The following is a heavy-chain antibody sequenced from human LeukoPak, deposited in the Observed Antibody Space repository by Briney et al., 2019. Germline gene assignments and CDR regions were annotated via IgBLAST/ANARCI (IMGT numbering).Heavy chain of an antibody. D-gene: IGHD6-6*01. CDR3: AKGLYSSSSYSY. J-gene: IGHJ4*02. Sequence: PGRSLRLSCAASGFTFSSYGTHWVRQAPGKGLEWVAVISYDGSNKYYADSVKGRFTISRDNSKNTLYLQMNSLRAEDTAVYYCAKGLYSSSSYSYWGQGTLVTVSS. V-gene: IGHV3-30*18. CDR2: ISYDGSNK. CDR1: GFTFSSYG.